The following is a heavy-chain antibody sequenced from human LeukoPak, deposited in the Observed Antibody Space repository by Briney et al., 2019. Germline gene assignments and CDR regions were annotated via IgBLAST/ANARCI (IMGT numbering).Heavy chain of an antibody. V-gene: IGHV1-8*01. CDR1: GYTFTSYD. Sequence: ASVKVSCKASGYTFTSYDINWVRQATGQGLEWMGWMNPNSGNTGYAQKFQGRVTMTRNTSISTAYMELSSLRSENTAVYYCARMYYDFWSGYLAYYYYYMDVWGKGTTVTVFS. J-gene: IGHJ6*03. D-gene: IGHD3-3*01. CDR2: MNPNSGNT. CDR3: ARMYYDFWSGYLAYYYYYMDV.